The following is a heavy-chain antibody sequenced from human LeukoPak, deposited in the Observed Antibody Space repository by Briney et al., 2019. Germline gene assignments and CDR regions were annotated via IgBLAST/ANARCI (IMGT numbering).Heavy chain of an antibody. CDR1: GFTFSSYS. V-gene: IGHV3-48*04. Sequence: GGSLRLSCTASGFTFSSYSMNWVRQAPGKGLEWVSYISSSGYTIYYADSVKGRFTISRDNAKNSVYLQMNSLRAEDTAVYYCARGRDPLGGQWLVRNGWFDPWGQGTLVTVSS. D-gene: IGHD6-19*01. J-gene: IGHJ5*02. CDR2: ISSSGYTI. CDR3: ARGRDPLGGQWLVRNGWFDP.